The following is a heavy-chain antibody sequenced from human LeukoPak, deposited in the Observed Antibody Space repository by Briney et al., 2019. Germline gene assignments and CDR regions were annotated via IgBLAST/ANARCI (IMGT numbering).Heavy chain of an antibody. D-gene: IGHD6-13*01. V-gene: IGHV3-21*01. J-gene: IGHJ5*02. CDR1: GFTFRSHT. Sequence: GGSLRLSCAASGFTFRSHTMNWVRQAPGKGLEWVSSISSSTSYIYYADSVKGRFTISRDNAGNSLYLQMNSLRAEDTAIYYCARGAGRHSSNIDWFDPWGQGTLVTVSS. CDR2: ISSSTSYI. CDR3: ARGAGRHSSNIDWFDP.